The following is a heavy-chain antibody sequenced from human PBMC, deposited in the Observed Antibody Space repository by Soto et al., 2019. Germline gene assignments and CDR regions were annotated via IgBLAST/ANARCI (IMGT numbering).Heavy chain of an antibody. CDR3: ARAQMVRGVIISTKPLDY. J-gene: IGHJ4*02. D-gene: IGHD3-10*01. CDR1: GFTFSSYG. Sequence: QVQLVESGGGVVQPGRSLRLSCAASGFTFSSYGMHWVRQAPGKGLEWVAVIWYDGSNKYYADSVKGRFTISRDNSKNTLYLQMNSLRAEDTAVYYCARAQMVRGVIISTKPLDYWGQGTLVTVSS. CDR2: IWYDGSNK. V-gene: IGHV3-33*01.